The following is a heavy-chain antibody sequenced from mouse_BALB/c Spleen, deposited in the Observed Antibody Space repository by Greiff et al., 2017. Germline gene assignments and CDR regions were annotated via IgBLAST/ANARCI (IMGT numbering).Heavy chain of an antibody. CDR1: GYTFTSYW. J-gene: IGHJ4*01. V-gene: IGHV1-87*01. CDR3: ARGLLRYYAMDY. Sequence: VQLQQSGAELARPGASVKLSCKASGYTFTSYWMQWVKQRPGQGLEWIGAIYPGDGDTRYTQKFKGKATLTADKSSSTAYMQLSSLASEDSAVYYCARGLLRYYAMDYWGQGTSVTVSS. D-gene: IGHD2-3*01. CDR2: IYPGDGDT.